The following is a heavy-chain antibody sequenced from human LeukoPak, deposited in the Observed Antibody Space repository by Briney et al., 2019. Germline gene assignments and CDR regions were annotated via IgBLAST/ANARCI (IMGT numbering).Heavy chain of an antibody. CDR2: IKQDGSEK. CDR3: ARGPTEMATDY. D-gene: IGHD5-24*01. V-gene: IGHV3-7*01. J-gene: IGHJ4*02. Sequence: GGSLRLSCAASGFTFSSHWMSWVRQAPGKGLEWVANIKQDGSEKYYVDSVKGRFTISRDNAKNSLYLQMNSLRAEDTAVYYCARGPTEMATDYWGQGTLVTVSS. CDR1: GFTFSSHW.